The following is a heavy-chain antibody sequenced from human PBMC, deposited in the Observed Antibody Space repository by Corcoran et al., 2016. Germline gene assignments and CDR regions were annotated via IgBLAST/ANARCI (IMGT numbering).Heavy chain of an antibody. V-gene: IGHV1-46*01. D-gene: IGHD4-17*01. Sequence: QVQLVQSGAEVKKPGASVKVSCKASGYTFTSYYMHWVRQAPGQGLEWMGIINPSGGSTSYAQKFQGRVTMTRDTSTSTVYMALSSLRSEDTAVYYCARSVHTVTTRGGYYYGMDVWGQGTTVTVSS. CDR2: INPSGGST. J-gene: IGHJ6*02. CDR1: GYTFTSYY. CDR3: ARSVHTVTTRGGYYYGMDV.